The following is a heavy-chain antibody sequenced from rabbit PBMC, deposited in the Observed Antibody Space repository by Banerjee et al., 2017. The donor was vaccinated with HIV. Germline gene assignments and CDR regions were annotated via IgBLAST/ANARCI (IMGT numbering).Heavy chain of an antibody. J-gene: IGHJ3*01. CDR2: IYAGSSGST. CDR1: GFSFSSSYY. V-gene: IGHV1S40*01. D-gene: IGHD2-1*01. CDR3: ATGKHSYDDYGDPGTRLDL. Sequence: QSLEESGGDLVKPGASLTLTCTASGFSFSSSYYMCWVRQAPGKGLEWIACIYAGSSGSTYYASWAKGRFTISKTSSTTVTLQMTSLTAADTATYFCATGKHSYDDYGDPGTRLDLWGPGTLVTVS.